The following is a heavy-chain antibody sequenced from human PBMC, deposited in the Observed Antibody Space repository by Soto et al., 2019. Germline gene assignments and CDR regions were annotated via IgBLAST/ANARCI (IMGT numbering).Heavy chain of an antibody. D-gene: IGHD6-19*01. CDR2: IYFIGST. CDR3: ARDRLEQWLVRGPRGYYYGMDV. J-gene: IGHJ6*02. CDR1: GGSISSGGYY. Sequence: SETLSLTCTVSGGSISSGGYYWSWIRQHPGKGLEWIVFIYFIGSTYYNPSLKSRFTISVDTSKNQFSLKFSSVTAADTAVYYCARDRLEQWLVRGPRGYYYGMDVWGQGTTVTVSS. V-gene: IGHV4-31*03.